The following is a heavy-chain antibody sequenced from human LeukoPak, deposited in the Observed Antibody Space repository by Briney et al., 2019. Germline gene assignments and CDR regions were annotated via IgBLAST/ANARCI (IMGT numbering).Heavy chain of an antibody. CDR2: INPNSGDT. CDR1: GYTFISYG. V-gene: IGHV1-2*06. Sequence: GASVKVSCKASGYTFISYGISWVRQAPGQGLEWMGRINPNSGDTTYAQKFQGRVTMTRGTSISTAYMELSGLRSDDTAVYYCAREYCSGGVCYAYFDYWGQGTLVTVSS. CDR3: AREYCSGGVCYAYFDY. D-gene: IGHD2-15*01. J-gene: IGHJ4*02.